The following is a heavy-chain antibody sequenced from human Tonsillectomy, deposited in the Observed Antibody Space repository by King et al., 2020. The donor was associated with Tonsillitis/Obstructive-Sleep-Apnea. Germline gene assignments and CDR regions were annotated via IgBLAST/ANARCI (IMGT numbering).Heavy chain of an antibody. D-gene: IGHD1-26*01. CDR3: ARXLLPGXGDWXDP. CDR1: RFTFSSYW. J-gene: IGHJ5*02. V-gene: IGHV3-7*01. Sequence: VQLVESGGGLVQPGGSLRLSCAASRFTFSSYWMSWVRQAPGKGLEWVANIKQDGSGKYYVDSVKGRFPISRDNAKNSLYLQMNSLRAEDTAVYYCARXLLPGXGDWXDPGXXGTLGTVXS. CDR2: IKQDGSGK.